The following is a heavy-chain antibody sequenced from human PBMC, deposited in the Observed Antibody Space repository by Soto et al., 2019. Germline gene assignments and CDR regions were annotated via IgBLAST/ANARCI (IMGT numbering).Heavy chain of an antibody. CDR1: GGTFISYA. Sequence: QVQLVQSGAEVKKPGSSVKVSCKASGGTFISYAISWVRQAPGQGLEWMGGIIPIFGTANYAQKFQGRVTITADEYTTTAYMELSSRSSEDTAVYYWARAGYSYGYDYWGQGTLVTVSS. CDR2: IIPIFGTA. D-gene: IGHD5-18*01. V-gene: IGHV1-69*01. CDR3: ARAGYSYGYDY. J-gene: IGHJ4*02.